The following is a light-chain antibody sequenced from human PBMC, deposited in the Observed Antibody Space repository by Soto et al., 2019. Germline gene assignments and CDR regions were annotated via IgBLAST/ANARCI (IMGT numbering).Light chain of an antibody. Sequence: QSVLTQPPSASGTPGQRVTISCSGSNSNIGSKTVNWYQHLPGTAPKLLIYSNHHRPSGVPDRFSAYKSGTSASLAISGLQSEDEADYYCSTWDDSLKGVVFGGGTKLTVL. CDR1: NSNIGSKT. V-gene: IGLV1-44*01. J-gene: IGLJ2*01. CDR2: SNH. CDR3: STWDDSLKGVV.